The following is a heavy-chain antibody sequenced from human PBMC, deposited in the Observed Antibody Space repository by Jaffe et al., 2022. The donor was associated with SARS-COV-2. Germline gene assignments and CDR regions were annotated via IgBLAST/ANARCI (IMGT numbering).Heavy chain of an antibody. CDR1: GYSFSLYY. Sequence: QVQLVQSGAEIKKPGASVKVSCEASGYSFSLYYMVWVRQAPGQGLEWMGVMNPKGGSTSYAQKFQGRVTMTRDTSTSTVYMELSSLRSDDTAVYYCARGDLILGPVRDAFDVWGQGTMVSVSS. D-gene: IGHD1-26*01. J-gene: IGHJ3*01. CDR3: ARGDLILGPVRDAFDV. V-gene: IGHV1-46*01. CDR2: MNPKGGST.